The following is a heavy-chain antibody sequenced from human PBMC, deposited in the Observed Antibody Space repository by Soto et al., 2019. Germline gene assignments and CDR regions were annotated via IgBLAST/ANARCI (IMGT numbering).Heavy chain of an antibody. J-gene: IGHJ5*02. V-gene: IGHV4-39*01. D-gene: IGHD2-2*01. CDR2: LYYTGTT. CDR1: GGSIGSSSYY. Sequence: SETLSLTCSLSGGSIGSSSYYFGWIRQPPGKGLEWIGSLYYTGTTYYNSSLKSRVTISADKSQNQFSLRLSSVTAADTAVYYCGAYCRRPFCSDWFEHWRQGTLVSVSS. CDR3: GAYCRRPFCSDWFEH.